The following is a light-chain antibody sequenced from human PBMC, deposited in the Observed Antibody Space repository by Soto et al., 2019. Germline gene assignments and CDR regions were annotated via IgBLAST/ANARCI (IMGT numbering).Light chain of an antibody. CDR2: TAS. J-gene: IGKJ2*01. V-gene: IGKV1-39*01. CDR1: QRITTY. CDR3: QQSYSTPYT. Sequence: IQMTPSPSSLSASVGDRVTITCRASQRITTYLNWYQQKPGKAPKLLISTASTLQRGVPSRFSGSGSGTDFTLTITTLQPADFATYFCQQSYSTPYTFGQGTKLEIK.